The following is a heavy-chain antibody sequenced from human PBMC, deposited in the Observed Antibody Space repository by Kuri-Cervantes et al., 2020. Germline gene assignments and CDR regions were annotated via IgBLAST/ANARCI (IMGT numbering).Heavy chain of an antibody. J-gene: IGHJ6*02. CDR1: GFTFTSSA. CDR3: ASGIDTAMVGPPLGMDV. V-gene: IGHV1-58*02. Sequence: SVKVSCKASGFTFTSSAMQWVRQARGQRLEWIGWIDVGSGNTNYAQKFQERVTITRDMSTSTAYMELSSLRSEDTAVYYCASGIDTAMVGPPLGMDVWGQGTTVTVSS. D-gene: IGHD5-18*01. CDR2: IDVGSGNT.